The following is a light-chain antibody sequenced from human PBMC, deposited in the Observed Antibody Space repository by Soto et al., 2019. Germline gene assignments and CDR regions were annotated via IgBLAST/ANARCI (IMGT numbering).Light chain of an antibody. V-gene: IGKV1-12*01. CDR2: AAS. Sequence: DIQMTQSPSSVSASVGDRVTITCRASQVINTWLVWYQERPGKAPRLLVYAASSLQSGVPSRFNGSGSGTDFTLTINSLQPEDFATYYCHQTHNFPFTFGPGTKVQIK. CDR3: HQTHNFPFT. CDR1: QVINTW. J-gene: IGKJ3*01.